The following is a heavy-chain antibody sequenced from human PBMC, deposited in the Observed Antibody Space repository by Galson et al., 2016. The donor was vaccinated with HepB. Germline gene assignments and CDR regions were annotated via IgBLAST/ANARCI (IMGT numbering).Heavy chain of an antibody. D-gene: IGHD6-13*01. CDR1: GFTFSRYG. J-gene: IGHJ4*02. Sequence: SLRLSCAASGFTFSRYGMHWVRQAPGKGLEWVALIWSDGSNKYYADSVKGRFTISRDNSKNTAYLQMNSLRAGDRAVYYCARAAGMAAAATYDYWGQGTLVTVSS. CDR3: ARAAGMAAAATYDY. V-gene: IGHV3-33*01. CDR2: IWSDGSNK.